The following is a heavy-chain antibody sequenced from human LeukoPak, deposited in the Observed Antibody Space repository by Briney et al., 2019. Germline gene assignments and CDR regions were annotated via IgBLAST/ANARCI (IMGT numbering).Heavy chain of an antibody. D-gene: IGHD5-18*01. V-gene: IGHV3-74*01. CDR1: GFTFSSYW. CDR3: ARGYSYGFFDY. J-gene: IGHJ4*02. Sequence: PGGSLRLSCAASGFTFSSYWMHWVRQPPGKGLVWVSRINSDGSSTTYADSVKGRFTISRDNAKHTLYLQLNSLRAEDTAVYYCARGYSYGFFDYWGQGTLATVSS. CDR2: INSDGSST.